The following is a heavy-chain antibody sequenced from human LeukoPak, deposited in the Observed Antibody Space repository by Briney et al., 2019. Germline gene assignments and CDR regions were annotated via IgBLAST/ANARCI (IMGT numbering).Heavy chain of an antibody. D-gene: IGHD4-17*01. J-gene: IGHJ3*02. Sequence: PGGSLRLSCAASGFTFSSYAMSWVRQAPGKGLEWVSAISGSGGSTHYADSVKGRFTISRDNSKNTLYLQMNSLRAEDTAVYYCAKVGGMTTVFGAFDIWGQGTMVTVSS. CDR3: AKVGGMTTVFGAFDI. CDR1: GFTFSSYA. CDR2: ISGSGGST. V-gene: IGHV3-23*01.